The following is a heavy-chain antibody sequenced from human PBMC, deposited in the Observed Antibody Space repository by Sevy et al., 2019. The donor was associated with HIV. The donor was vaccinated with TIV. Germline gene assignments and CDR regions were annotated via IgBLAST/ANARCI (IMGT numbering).Heavy chain of an antibody. J-gene: IGHJ5*02. CDR2: ISGYDGKT. D-gene: IGHD3-22*01. CDR3: ARGLLNYYDSSGYYYSA. Sequence: ASVKVSCKTSGYTFASYGIGWVRQAPGQGLEWVGWISGYDGKTNYAQKFQGRVTLTTDTSTSTAYMELRSLRSDDTAVYYGARGLLNYYDSSGYYYSAWGQGTLVTVSS. CDR1: GYTFASYG. V-gene: IGHV1-18*04.